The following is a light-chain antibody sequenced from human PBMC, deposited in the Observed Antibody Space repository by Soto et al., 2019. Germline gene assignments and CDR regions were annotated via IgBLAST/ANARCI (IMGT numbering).Light chain of an antibody. CDR1: QGITSW. V-gene: IGKV1-12*01. CDR2: AAS. J-gene: IGKJ4*01. Sequence: DLQMTQSPSFVSASVGDRVTITCRASQGITSWLAWYQQKPGRAPKLLIHAASSLESGVPSRFSGSGSGTDFTRTISSLQPEDFATYYCQQTSSFPLTFGGGTKVESK. CDR3: QQTSSFPLT.